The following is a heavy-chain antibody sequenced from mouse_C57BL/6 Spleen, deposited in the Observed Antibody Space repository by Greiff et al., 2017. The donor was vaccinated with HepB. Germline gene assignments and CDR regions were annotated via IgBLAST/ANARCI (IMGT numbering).Heavy chain of an antibody. Sequence: VQLQQSGADLVKPGASVKLSCKASGYTFTEYTIHWVKQRSGQGLEWIGWFYPGSGSIKHNEKFKDKATLTADKSSSTVYMELSRLTSEDSAVYFCARHEEVVATSYWYFDVWGTGTTVTVSS. CDR3: ARHEEVVATSYWYFDV. J-gene: IGHJ1*03. CDR2: FYPGSGSI. V-gene: IGHV1-62-2*01. D-gene: IGHD1-1*01. CDR1: GYTFTEYT.